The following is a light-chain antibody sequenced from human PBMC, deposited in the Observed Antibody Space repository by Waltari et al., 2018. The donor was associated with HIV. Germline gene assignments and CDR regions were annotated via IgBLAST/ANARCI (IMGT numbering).Light chain of an antibody. V-gene: IGLV9-49*03. CDR1: SGYSSNT. CDR2: VGHYGLVG. J-gene: IGLJ1*01. Sequence: QPLLTQPPAASASLGASVTLTCTLSSGYSSNTVERYQQTPGKGPRFVRRVGHYGLVGSRGNGISERFSVSGSGLNRSLTIRNVQEEDEGDYHCGADHASGSNFVYVFGPGTTVTVL. CDR3: GADHASGSNFVYV.